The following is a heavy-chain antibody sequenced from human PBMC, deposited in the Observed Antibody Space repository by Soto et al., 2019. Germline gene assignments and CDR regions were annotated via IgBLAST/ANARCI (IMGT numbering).Heavy chain of an antibody. J-gene: IGHJ6*02. CDR2: INPNSGGT. CDR1: GYTFTGYY. D-gene: IGHD3-3*01. CDR3: ARERRYDFWSGYPDYYYYGMDV. Sequence: GASVKVSCKASGYTFTGYYMHWVRQAPGQGLEWMGWINPNSGGTNYAQKFQGRVTMTRDTSISTAYMELSRLRSDDTAVYYCARERRYDFWSGYPDYYYYGMDVWGQGTTVTVSS. V-gene: IGHV1-2*02.